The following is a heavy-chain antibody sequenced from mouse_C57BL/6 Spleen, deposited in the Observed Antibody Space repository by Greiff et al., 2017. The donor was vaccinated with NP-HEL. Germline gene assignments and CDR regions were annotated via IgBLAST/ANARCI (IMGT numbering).Heavy chain of an antibody. CDR1: GYAFSSYW. V-gene: IGHV1-80*01. Sequence: QVQLQQSGAELVKPGASVKISCKASGYAFSSYWMNWVKQRPGKGLEWIGQIYPGDGDTNYNGKFKGKATLTADKSSSTAYMQLSSLTSEDSAVYFCARMNYGSPYYFDYWGQGTTLTVSS. CDR2: IYPGDGDT. J-gene: IGHJ2*01. CDR3: ARMNYGSPYYFDY. D-gene: IGHD1-1*01.